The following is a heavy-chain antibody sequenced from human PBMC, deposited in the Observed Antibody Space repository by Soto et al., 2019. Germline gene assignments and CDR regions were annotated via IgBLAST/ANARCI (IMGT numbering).Heavy chain of an antibody. Sequence: QVQLQESGPGLVKPSETLSLTCTVSGGSISSYYWSWIRQPPGKGLEWIGYIYYSGSTNYNPSLKSRVTISVDTSKNQFSLKLSSVTAVDTAVYSCARDGYYDSSGYLDYWGQGTLVTVSS. V-gene: IGHV4-59*01. CDR3: ARDGYYDSSGYLDY. CDR1: GGSISSYY. D-gene: IGHD3-22*01. CDR2: IYYSGST. J-gene: IGHJ4*02.